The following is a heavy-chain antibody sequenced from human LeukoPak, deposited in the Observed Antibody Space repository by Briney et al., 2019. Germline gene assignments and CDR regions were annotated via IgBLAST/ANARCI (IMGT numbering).Heavy chain of an antibody. CDR3: ARGEDSSGWAGDY. J-gene: IGHJ4*02. V-gene: IGHV3-21*01. CDR2: ISSSSSYI. D-gene: IGHD6-19*01. CDR1: GFTFSSYS. Sequence: PGGSLRLSCAASGFTFSSYSMNWVRQAPGKGLEWVSSISSSSSYIYYADSVKGRSTISRDNAKNSLYLQMNSLRAEDTAVYYCARGEDSSGWAGDYWGQGTLVTVSS.